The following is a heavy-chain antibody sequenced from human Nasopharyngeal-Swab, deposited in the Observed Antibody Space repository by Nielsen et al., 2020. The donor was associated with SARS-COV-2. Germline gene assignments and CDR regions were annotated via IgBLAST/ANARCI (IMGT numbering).Heavy chain of an antibody. D-gene: IGHD3-10*01. CDR1: GFTLSHYG. J-gene: IGHJ4*02. CDR3: ARDDGSLGDS. Sequence: GESLKISCAASGFTLSHYGMHWVRQAPGKGLEWAAAISYDGNTKYYADSAKGRFTISRDSAKNALYLEMNSLRPEDTAVYYCARDDGSLGDSWGQGTLVT. V-gene: IGHV3-30*03. CDR2: ISYDGNTK.